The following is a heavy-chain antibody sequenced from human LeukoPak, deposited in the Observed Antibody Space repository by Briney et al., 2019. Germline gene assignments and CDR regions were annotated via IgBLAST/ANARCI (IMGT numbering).Heavy chain of an antibody. J-gene: IGHJ4*02. CDR3: ARQVGNAGWYFDY. D-gene: IGHD6-19*01. Sequence: GGSLGLSCAASGFTFGAYAMHWVRQAPGKGLEWVAVIWYDGSNNYHADSLKDRFTISRDNSKNTLYLQINSLRAEDTAVYYCARQVGNAGWYFDYWGQGALVTVSS. CDR1: GFTFGAYA. V-gene: IGHV3-33*01. CDR2: IWYDGSNN.